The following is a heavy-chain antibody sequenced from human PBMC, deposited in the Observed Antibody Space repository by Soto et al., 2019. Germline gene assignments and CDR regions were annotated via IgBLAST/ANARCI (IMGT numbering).Heavy chain of an antibody. Sequence: PGGSLRLSCAASGFSFSDPYMDWVRQAPGKGLEWVGRIRNKANSYTTEYAASVKGRFTISRDDSKNSMYLQMNSLNTEDTAVYYCVRGQAFRGSGRNWPDYWGQGTLVTVSS. CDR3: VRGQAFRGSGRNWPDY. D-gene: IGHD3-10*01. CDR2: IRNKANSYTT. V-gene: IGHV3-72*01. J-gene: IGHJ4*02. CDR1: GFSFSDPY.